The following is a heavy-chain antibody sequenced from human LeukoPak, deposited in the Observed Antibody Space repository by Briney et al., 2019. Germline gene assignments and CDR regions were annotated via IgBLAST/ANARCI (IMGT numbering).Heavy chain of an antibody. CDR1: GFTFSSYS. V-gene: IGHV3-48*04. Sequence: GGSLRLSCTASGFTFSSYSMNWVRQAPGKGLEWVSYISSGSTTIYYADSVKGRFTISRDNAKNSLYLQMNSLRAEDTAVYYCARMWGSSWSYFDYWGQGTLVTVSS. CDR3: ARMWGSSWSYFDY. CDR2: ISSGSTTI. J-gene: IGHJ4*02. D-gene: IGHD6-13*01.